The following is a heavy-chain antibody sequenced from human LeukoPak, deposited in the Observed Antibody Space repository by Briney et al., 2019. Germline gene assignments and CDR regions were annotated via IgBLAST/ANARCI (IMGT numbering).Heavy chain of an antibody. D-gene: IGHD3-10*01. CDR2: IDPNSGGT. J-gene: IGHJ4*02. CDR1: GYTFTGYY. CDR3: AREYYYGSGNYYNRIDY. V-gene: IGHV1-2*02. Sequence: EASVKVSCKASGYTFTGYYMHWVRQAPGQGPEWMGWIDPNSGGTNYAQKFQGRVTMTRDTSISTAYMVLNRLRSDDTAVYYCAREYYYGSGNYYNRIDYWGQGTLVTVSS.